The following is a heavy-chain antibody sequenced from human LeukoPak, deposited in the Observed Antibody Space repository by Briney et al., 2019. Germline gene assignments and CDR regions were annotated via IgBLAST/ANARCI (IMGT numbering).Heavy chain of an antibody. CDR3: AKVGMDGDYFFTDYYMDV. J-gene: IGHJ6*03. CDR2: ISGSGGST. V-gene: IGHV3-23*01. D-gene: IGHD4-17*01. CDR1: GFTFSSYA. Sequence: PGGSLRLSCAASGFTFSSYAMSWVRQAPGEGLEWVSAISGSGGSTYYADSVKGRFTISRDNSKNTLYLQMNSLRAEDTAVYSCAKVGMDGDYFFTDYYMDVWGKGTTVTVSS.